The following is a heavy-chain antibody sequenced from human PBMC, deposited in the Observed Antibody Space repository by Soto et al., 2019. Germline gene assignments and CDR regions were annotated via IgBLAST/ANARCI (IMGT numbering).Heavy chain of an antibody. Sequence: SETLSLTCSVSGYSVASSDYYWAWIRQPPGKGLEWIGSMFYSGLTYYNPSLKSRVTLSVDTSKNQFSVRLNSVTAADTAVYYCAPLSVSLSGPYGIHVWGQGTTVTV. J-gene: IGHJ6*02. CDR1: GYSVASSDYY. V-gene: IGHV4-39*01. D-gene: IGHD2-15*01. CDR2: MFYSGLT. CDR3: APLSVSLSGPYGIHV.